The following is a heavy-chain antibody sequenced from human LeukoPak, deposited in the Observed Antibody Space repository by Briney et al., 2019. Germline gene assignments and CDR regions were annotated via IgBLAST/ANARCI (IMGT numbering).Heavy chain of an antibody. CDR3: AKDLYVVVTAPFDY. CDR2: ISGSGGST. D-gene: IGHD2-21*02. J-gene: IGHJ4*02. V-gene: IGHV3-23*01. CDR1: GFTYSNYA. Sequence: GGSLRLSCAASGFTYSNYAMNWVRQAPGKGLEWVSAISGSGGSTYYADSVKGRFTISRDNSKNTLYLQMNSLRAEDTAVYYCAKDLYVVVTAPFDYWGQGTLVTVSS.